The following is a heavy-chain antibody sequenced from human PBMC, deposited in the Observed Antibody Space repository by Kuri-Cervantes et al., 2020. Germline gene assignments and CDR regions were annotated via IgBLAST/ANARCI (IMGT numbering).Heavy chain of an antibody. CDR3: ARAAGTGHYDY. D-gene: IGHD3-9*01. Sequence: GALRLSCTVSGGSMSSYYWSWIRQPPGKGLEWSGNIYYSGITNYSPSLKSRVTISVDMSKNQFSLKLTSVTAADTAVYYCARAAGTGHYDYWGQGTLVTVSS. CDR2: IYYSGIT. V-gene: IGHV4-59*01. CDR1: GGSMSSYY. J-gene: IGHJ4*02.